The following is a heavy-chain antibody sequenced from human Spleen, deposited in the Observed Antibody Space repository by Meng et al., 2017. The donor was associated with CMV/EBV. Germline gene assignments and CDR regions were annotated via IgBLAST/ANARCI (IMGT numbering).Heavy chain of an antibody. V-gene: IGHV3-74*01. Sequence: GESLKISCAASGFTFSSYWMHWVRQAPGKGLVWVSRINSDGSSTSYADSVKGRFTISRDNAKHTLYLQMNSLRAEDTAVYYCARVGNGDYSYYYYGMDVWGQGTTVTVSS. CDR2: INSDGSST. CDR3: ARVGNGDYSYYYYGMDV. J-gene: IGHJ6*02. D-gene: IGHD4-17*01. CDR1: GFTFSSYW.